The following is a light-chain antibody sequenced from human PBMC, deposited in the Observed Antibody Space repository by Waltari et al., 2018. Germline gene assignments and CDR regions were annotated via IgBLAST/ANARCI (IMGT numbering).Light chain of an antibody. CDR1: SGSVSTSYH. J-gene: IGLJ3*02. CDR3: VLYMGGGIL. V-gene: IGLV8-61*01. CDR2: STN. Sequence: QTVVPQEPSFSVSPGGPVTLTCALRSGSVSTSYHPSWSQQTPGQAPRPLIYSTNTRSSGVPDRFSGSILGNNAALTITGAQADDESDYYCVLYMGGGILFGGGTKLTVL.